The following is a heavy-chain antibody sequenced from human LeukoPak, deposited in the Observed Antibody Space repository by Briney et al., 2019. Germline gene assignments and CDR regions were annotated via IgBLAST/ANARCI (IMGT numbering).Heavy chain of an antibody. D-gene: IGHD5-18*01. CDR3: AKDMGYSSGYGYFDS. CDR2: ISGSGGNT. V-gene: IGHV3-23*01. Sequence: GESLRLSCAASGFTFSSYAMSWVRQAPGKGLEWVSAISGSGGNTYYADSVKGRFTISRGNSRNTLYLQMNSLRAEDTAVYYCAKDMGYSSGYGYFDSWGQGTLVTVSS. J-gene: IGHJ4*02. CDR1: GFTFSSYA.